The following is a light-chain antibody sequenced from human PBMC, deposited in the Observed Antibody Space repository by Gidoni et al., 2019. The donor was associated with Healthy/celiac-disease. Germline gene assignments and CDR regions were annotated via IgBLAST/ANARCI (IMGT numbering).Light chain of an antibody. CDR2: QDS. CDR1: KLGDEY. Sequence: SYELTQPPSVSVSPGQTASITCSGDKLGDEYACWYQQKPGQSPLLVIYQDSKRPSRIPERFSGSTSGTTATLTISGTQAMDEADYYWQAWDSSTVLFGGGTKLTVL. J-gene: IGLJ2*01. CDR3: QAWDSSTVL. V-gene: IGLV3-1*01.